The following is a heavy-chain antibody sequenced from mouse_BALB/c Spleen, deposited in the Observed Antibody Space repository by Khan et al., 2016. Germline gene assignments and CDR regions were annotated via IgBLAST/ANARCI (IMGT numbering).Heavy chain of an antibody. J-gene: IGHJ2*01. CDR2: TNPTNGRT. Sequence: QVQLQQSGAELVKAGASVKMSCKASGYTFTSYWMHWVKQRLGQGLEWFAETNPTNGRTYYNEKLKSKATLTVDKSSSTAYMLLSGPTFEDSAVYDCARIKEIVATCFDYWGQGTTLTVSS. CDR3: ARIKEIVATCFDY. CDR1: GYTFTSYW. D-gene: IGHD1-1*01. V-gene: IGHV1S81*02.